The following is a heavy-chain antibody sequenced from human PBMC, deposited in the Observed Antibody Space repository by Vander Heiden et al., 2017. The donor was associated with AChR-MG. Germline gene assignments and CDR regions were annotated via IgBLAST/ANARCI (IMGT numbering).Heavy chain of an antibody. D-gene: IGHD3-22*01. V-gene: IGHV3-30-3*01. CDR2: ISYDGSNK. CDR1: GFTFRSYA. J-gene: IGHJ3*02. Sequence: QVQLVESGGGVVQPGRSLRLSCAASGFTFRSYAMHWVRQAPGKGLEWVAVISYDGSNKYYADSVKGRFTISRDNSKNTLYLQMNSLRAEDTAVYYCARTYYYDSSGLKAAFDIWGQGTMVTVSS. CDR3: ARTYYYDSSGLKAAFDI.